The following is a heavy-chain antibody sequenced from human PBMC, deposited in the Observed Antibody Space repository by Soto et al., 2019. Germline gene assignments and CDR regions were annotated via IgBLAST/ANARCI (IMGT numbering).Heavy chain of an antibody. CDR2: INHSGST. CDR3: ARVARWIQLWTIDY. CDR1: GGSFSGYY. D-gene: IGHD5-18*01. V-gene: IGHV4-34*01. J-gene: IGHJ4*02. Sequence: ETLSLTCAVYGGSFSGYYWSWIRQPPGKGLEWIGEINHSGSTNYNPSLKSRVTISVDTSKNQFSLKLSSVTAADTAVYYCARVARWIQLWTIDYWGQGTLVTVSS.